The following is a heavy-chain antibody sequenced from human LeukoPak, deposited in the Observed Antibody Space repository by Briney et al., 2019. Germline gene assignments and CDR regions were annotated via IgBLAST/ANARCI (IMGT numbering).Heavy chain of an antibody. CDR2: TIPIFGTA. V-gene: IGHV1-69*06. Sequence: ASVKVSCEASGGTFSSYAISWVRQAPGQGLEWMGGTIPIFGTANYAQKFQGRVTITADKSTSTAYMELSSLRSEDTAVYYCARGDYDILTGYPNWFDPWGQGTLVTVSS. J-gene: IGHJ5*02. CDR1: GGTFSSYA. CDR3: ARGDYDILTGYPNWFDP. D-gene: IGHD3-9*01.